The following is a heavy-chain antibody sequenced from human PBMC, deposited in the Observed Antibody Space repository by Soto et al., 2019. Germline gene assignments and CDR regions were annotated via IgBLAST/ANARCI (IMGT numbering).Heavy chain of an antibody. V-gene: IGHV3-33*01. Sequence: QVQLVESGGGVVQPGTSLRLSCAASGSTFSNYGMHWVRQAPGKGLEWVAVVWYDGTTKFYPDSVKGRFTISRDNSNNTLYLQMNSLRVEDMAVYYCATVDNYYGSVFWGQGTLVTVSS. CDR2: VWYDGTTK. J-gene: IGHJ4*02. CDR3: ATVDNYYGSVF. D-gene: IGHD3-10*01. CDR1: GSTFSNYG.